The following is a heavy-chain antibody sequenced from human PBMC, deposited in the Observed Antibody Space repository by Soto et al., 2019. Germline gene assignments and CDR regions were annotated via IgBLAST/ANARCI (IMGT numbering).Heavy chain of an antibody. CDR1: GGSISSSSYY. J-gene: IGHJ6*03. V-gene: IGHV4-39*01. CDR3: AGGSYSYGYSYYYYMDL. CDR2: IYYSGST. D-gene: IGHD5-18*01. Sequence: SETLSLTCTVSGGSISSSSYYWGWIRQPPGKGLEWIGSIYYSGSTNYNPSLKSRVTISVDTSKNQFSLKLSSVTAADTAVYYCAGGSYSYGYSYYYYMDLWAKGTTVTVSS.